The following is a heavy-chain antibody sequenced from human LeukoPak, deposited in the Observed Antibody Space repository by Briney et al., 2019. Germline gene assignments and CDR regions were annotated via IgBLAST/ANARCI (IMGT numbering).Heavy chain of an antibody. CDR3: AKQDIVVVVAGSYYYYCGMDV. J-gene: IGHJ6*02. Sequence: GGSLRLSCAASGFTFSSYGMHWVRQAPGKGLEWVAFIRYDGSNKYYADSVKGRFTISRDNSKNTLYLQMNSLRAEDTAVYYCAKQDIVVVVAGSYYYYCGMDVWGQGTTVTVSS. D-gene: IGHD2-15*01. CDR2: IRYDGSNK. CDR1: GFTFSSYG. V-gene: IGHV3-30*02.